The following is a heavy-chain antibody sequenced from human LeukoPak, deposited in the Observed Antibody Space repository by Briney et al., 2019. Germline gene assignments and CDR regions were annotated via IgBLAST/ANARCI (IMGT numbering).Heavy chain of an antibody. CDR1: GFTFGDYA. V-gene: IGHV3-49*03. Sequence: PGGSLRLSCTASGFTFGDYAMSWFRQAPGKGLEWVGFIRSKAYGGTTEYAASVKGRFTISSDDSKSIAYLQMNSLKTEDTAVYYCTRDRLVVLMVYAIPAYWGQGTLVTVSS. CDR3: TRDRLVVLMVYAIPAY. CDR2: IRSKAYGGTT. J-gene: IGHJ4*02. D-gene: IGHD2-8*01.